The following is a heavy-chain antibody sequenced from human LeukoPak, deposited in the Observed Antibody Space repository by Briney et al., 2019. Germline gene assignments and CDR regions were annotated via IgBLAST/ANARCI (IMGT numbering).Heavy chain of an antibody. CDR1: GGFFSGYY. J-gene: IGHJ1*01. V-gene: IGHV4-34*01. CDR2: INHSGST. Sequence: SETLSLTCAVYGGFFSGYYWSWIRQPPGKGLEWIGEINHSGSTNYNPSLKSRVTISVDTSKNQFSLKLSSVTAADTAVYYCARSSSSRRAYFQHWGQGTLVTVSS. D-gene: IGHD6-13*01. CDR3: ARSSSSRRAYFQH.